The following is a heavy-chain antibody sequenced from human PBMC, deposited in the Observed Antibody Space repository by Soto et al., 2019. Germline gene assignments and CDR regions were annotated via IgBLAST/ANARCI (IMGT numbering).Heavy chain of an antibody. V-gene: IGHV1-69*02. CDR3: ATAPPVDTDLVSPRYFGY. Sequence: QVHLVQSWAEVKKPGSSVKVSCKASGGTFSSYTISWLRQAPGQGLEWMGRIIPILGIANYAQKFQGRVTVAADKSTSTAYLELRRRRSDHRAVYCCATAPPVDTDLVSPRYFGYWGQGTLVTGSS. D-gene: IGHD5-18*01. CDR1: GGTFSSYT. J-gene: IGHJ4*02. CDR2: IIPILGIA.